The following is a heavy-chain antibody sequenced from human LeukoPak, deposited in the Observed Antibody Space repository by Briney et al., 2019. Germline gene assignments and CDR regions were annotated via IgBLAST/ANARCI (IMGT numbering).Heavy chain of an antibody. CDR1: GDSMSSYY. Sequence: SETLSLTCTVSGDSMSSYYWSWIRQPPGKGLEWIGYIYYSGSTNYNPSLKSRVTISVDTSKNQFSLRLSSVTAADTAVYYCARGASGYSYGWGQGTLVTVSS. V-gene: IGHV4-59*01. CDR2: IYYSGST. CDR3: ARGASGYSYG. D-gene: IGHD5-18*01. J-gene: IGHJ4*02.